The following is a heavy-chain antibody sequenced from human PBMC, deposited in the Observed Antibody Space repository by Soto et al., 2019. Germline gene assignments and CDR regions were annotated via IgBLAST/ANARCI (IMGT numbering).Heavy chain of an antibody. CDR2: IFYSGST. V-gene: IGHV4-59*01. CDR1: GGSISSYY. CDR3: ASMIGDPVLSFDS. D-gene: IGHD3-10*02. J-gene: IGHJ5*01. Sequence: QVQLQESGPGLVKPSETLSLTCTVSGGSISSYYWSWIRQPPGKGLEWIRFIFYSGSTSNNPSLKRRATISIDTSEYKFSLKLNSVTAADTAVYYCASMIGDPVLSFDSWGQGTLVAVSS.